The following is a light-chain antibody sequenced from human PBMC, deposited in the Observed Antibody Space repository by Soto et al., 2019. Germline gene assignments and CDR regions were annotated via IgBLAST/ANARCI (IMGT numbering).Light chain of an antibody. CDR2: GAS. J-gene: IGKJ5*01. CDR1: QSVSSSY. Sequence: EIVLTQAPVTLSLSPWERATLSFRASQSVSSSYLAWYQQKPGQAPRLLIYGASSRATGITDRFSGSGSGKDFTITIRRLENEDFEVYYCQKYGSSRVNVGHGTRLEIK. V-gene: IGKV3-20*01. CDR3: QKYGSSRVN.